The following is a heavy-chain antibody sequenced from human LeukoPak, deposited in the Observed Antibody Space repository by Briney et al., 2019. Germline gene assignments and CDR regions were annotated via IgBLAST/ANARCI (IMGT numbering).Heavy chain of an antibody. Sequence: PGRSVRLSCAASGFTFTNKWMHWVSQEPGKGLEWVSRINTDVSIRSYADSVKGRFTISRDKAKNTLYLQMSSLRVEDTAVYYCVRDFELVTTPAGITPGDDFDYWGQGVLVTVSA. CDR3: VRDFELVTTPAGITPGDDFDY. J-gene: IGHJ4*02. CDR1: GFTFTNKW. V-gene: IGHV3-74*01. CDR2: INTDVSIR. D-gene: IGHD4-23*01.